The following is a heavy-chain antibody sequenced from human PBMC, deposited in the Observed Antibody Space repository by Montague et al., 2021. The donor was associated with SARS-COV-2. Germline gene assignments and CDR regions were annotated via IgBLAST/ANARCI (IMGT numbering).Heavy chain of an antibody. J-gene: IGHJ4*02. Sequence: SETLSFTCAVSGGSISSCNWWCWVRQPPGKRLEWIGEIYNSGSTXNNPSLKSLVTISVDKSKNQFSLKLSFVTAADTAVYYCASRGAGWFGSNPERFDYWGQRTLVTVSS. V-gene: IGHV4-4*02. CDR1: GGSISSCNW. D-gene: IGHD3-10*01. CDR3: ASRGAGWFGSNPERFDY. CDR2: IYNSGST.